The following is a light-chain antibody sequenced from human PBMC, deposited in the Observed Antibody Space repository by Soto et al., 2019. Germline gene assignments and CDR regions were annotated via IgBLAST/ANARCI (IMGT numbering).Light chain of an antibody. Sequence: EIVLTQSPATLSLSPGERATLSCRASQSVSSYLAWYQQKPGQAPRLLIYDASNRATGIPARFSGSGSGTDFTLTISSLEPEDFAVYYCQQYNNWPPTWTFGQGTKVDNK. J-gene: IGKJ1*01. CDR2: DAS. CDR1: QSVSSY. CDR3: QQYNNWPPTWT. V-gene: IGKV3-11*01.